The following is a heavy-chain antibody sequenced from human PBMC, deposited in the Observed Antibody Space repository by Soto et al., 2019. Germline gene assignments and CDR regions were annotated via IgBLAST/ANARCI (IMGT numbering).Heavy chain of an antibody. CDR3: VRECRDVPGLYYFDS. V-gene: IGHV3-13*01. J-gene: IGHJ4*02. Sequence: EVQLVESGGGLVQPGGSLSLSCIASGFTFSRYDMHWVRHATGRGLEWVSAIGSVGDIYYADSVKGRFTISRENAKNSLSLKMNSLRAEDTPVYFCVRECRDVPGLYYFDSGGQETRPPVSA. CDR2: IGSVGDI. D-gene: IGHD1-1*01. CDR1: GFTFSRYD.